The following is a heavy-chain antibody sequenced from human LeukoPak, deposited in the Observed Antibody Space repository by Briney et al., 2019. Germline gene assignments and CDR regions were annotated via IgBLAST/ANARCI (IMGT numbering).Heavy chain of an antibody. J-gene: IGHJ1*01. CDR3: ARLKYYYDSSGYRAEYFQH. Sequence: SETLSLTCTVSGGSISSYYWSWIRQPPGKGLEWIGYIYYSGSTNYNPSLKSRVTISVYTSKNQFSLKLSSVTAADTAVYYFARLKYYYDSSGYRAEYFQHWGQGTLVTVSS. V-gene: IGHV4-59*01. CDR2: IYYSGST. D-gene: IGHD3-22*01. CDR1: GGSISSYY.